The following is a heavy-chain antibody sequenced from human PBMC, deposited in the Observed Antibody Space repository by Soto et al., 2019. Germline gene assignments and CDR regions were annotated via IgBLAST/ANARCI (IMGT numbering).Heavy chain of an antibody. D-gene: IGHD6-13*01. V-gene: IGHV1-2*02. J-gene: IGHJ6*02. Sequence: QVQLVQSGAEVKKPGASVKVSCKASGYTFTGYYMHWERQAPGQGLEWMGWINPNSGGTNYAQKSQGRVTMTRDTSISTAYRELSRLRSDDTDVYYCARGRYSSSWYGGYYFCGMEAWRQGTTVTVSS. CDR3: ARGRYSSSWYGGYYFCGMEA. CDR2: INPNSGGT. CDR1: GYTFTGYY.